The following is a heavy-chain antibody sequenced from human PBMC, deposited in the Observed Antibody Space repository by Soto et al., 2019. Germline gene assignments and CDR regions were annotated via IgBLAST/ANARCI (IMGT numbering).Heavy chain of an antibody. D-gene: IGHD2-2*01. V-gene: IGHV1-3*01. Sequence: VKVSCKASGYAFTSYAMHWVRQATGQRLEWMGWINAGNGNTKYSQKFQGRVTITRDTSASTAYMELSSLRSEDTAVYYCARDGGYCSSTSCNPFDYWGQGTLVTVSS. CDR2: INAGNGNT. J-gene: IGHJ4*02. CDR1: GYAFTSYA. CDR3: ARDGGYCSSTSCNPFDY.